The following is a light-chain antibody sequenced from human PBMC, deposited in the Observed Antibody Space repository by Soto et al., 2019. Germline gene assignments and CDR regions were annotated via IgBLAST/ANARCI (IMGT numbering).Light chain of an antibody. CDR1: QAASSIL. V-gene: IGKV3-20*01. J-gene: IGKJ4*01. CDR3: QQLGASPI. Sequence: EVVLTQSPGTLSLSPGESATLSCRASQAASSILLAWYQQKPGQAPRLLIYGASSRATGIPDRCSGSGSGTYLTLIVSRLEPEDFAVYYCQQLGASPIFGGGTKVEIK. CDR2: GAS.